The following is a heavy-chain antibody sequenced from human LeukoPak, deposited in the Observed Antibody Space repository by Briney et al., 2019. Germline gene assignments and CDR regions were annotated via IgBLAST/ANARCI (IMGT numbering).Heavy chain of an antibody. J-gene: IGHJ6*02. V-gene: IGHV3-43*02. CDR1: GFTFDDYG. CDR3: AKDHSPYEDYYYGMDV. CDR2: ISGDGDST. D-gene: IGHD3-10*01. Sequence: PGGSLRLSCAASGFTFDDYGMHWVRQTPGKGLEWVSFISGDGDSTYYAESVKGRFTISRDNSKKSLYLQMNSLRNGDTAFYYCAKDHSPYEDYYYGMDVWGQGTTVTVSS.